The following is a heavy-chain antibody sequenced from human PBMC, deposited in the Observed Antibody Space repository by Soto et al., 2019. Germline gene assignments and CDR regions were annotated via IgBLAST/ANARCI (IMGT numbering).Heavy chain of an antibody. Sequence: EVQLVESGGGLVQPGGSLRLSCSASGFTFSTYWMSWVRQAPGKGLEWVANIKQDGSEKYYVDSVKGRFTISRDNAKNSLYLQRSRLGAEDTAVYYCARDSLVYCTSTSWYWSEDYWCQGTLVTVSS. CDR2: IKQDGSEK. CDR3: ARDSLVYCTSTSWYWSEDY. V-gene: IGHV3-7*03. J-gene: IGHJ4*02. D-gene: IGHD2-2*01. CDR1: GFTFSTYW.